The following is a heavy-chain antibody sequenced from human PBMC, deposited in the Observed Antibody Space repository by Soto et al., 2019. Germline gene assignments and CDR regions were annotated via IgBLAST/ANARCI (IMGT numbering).Heavy chain of an antibody. CDR2: ISGSGGST. CDR1: GFTLSRYA. D-gene: IGHD1-26*01. V-gene: IGHV3-23*01. Sequence: GGALRLSSGASGFTLSRYAMSLVRPAPRKGLGWVSAISGSGGSTYHADSVKGRFTISRDNYKNTLYLHMNSLRAEDTAVYYCAKDQVVGATKQYYYYGMDVWGQGTTVTVSS. J-gene: IGHJ6*02. CDR3: AKDQVVGATKQYYYYGMDV.